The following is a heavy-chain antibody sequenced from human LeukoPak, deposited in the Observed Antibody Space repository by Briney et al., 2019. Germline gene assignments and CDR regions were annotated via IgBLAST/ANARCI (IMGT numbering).Heavy chain of an antibody. CDR2: IYYSGST. D-gene: IGHD3-22*01. J-gene: IGHJ4*02. CDR3: ARQSRDKLPTPYYSRARTFGYFDY. CDR1: GGSISSSSYY. V-gene: IGHV4-39*01. Sequence: SETLSLTCTVSGGSISSSSYYWGWIRQPPGKGLEWIGSIYYSGSTYYNPSLKSRVTISVDTSKNQFSLKLSSVTAADTAVYYCARQSRDKLPTPYYSRARTFGYFDYWGQGTLVTVSS.